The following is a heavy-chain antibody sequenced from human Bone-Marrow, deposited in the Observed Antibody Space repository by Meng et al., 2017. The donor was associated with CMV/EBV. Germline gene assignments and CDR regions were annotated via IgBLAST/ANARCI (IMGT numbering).Heavy chain of an antibody. J-gene: IGHJ6*01. CDR1: GGSVSSGSYY. V-gene: IGHV4-61*01. D-gene: IGHD2-2*01. CDR2: IYYSGST. CDR3: ARRIVVVPAATPLYYYYGMDV. Sequence: SETLSLTCTVSGGSVSSGSYYWSWIRQPPGKGLEWIGYIYYSGSTNYNPSLKSRVTISVDTSKNQFSLKLSSVTAADTAVYYCARRIVVVPAATPLYYYYGMDVWGQGPTVTSAS.